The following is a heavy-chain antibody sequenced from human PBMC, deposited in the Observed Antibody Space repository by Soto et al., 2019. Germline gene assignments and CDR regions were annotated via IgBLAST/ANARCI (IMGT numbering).Heavy chain of an antibody. CDR3: ARDRSSGSPYYGMDF. D-gene: IGHD3-10*01. Sequence: GGSLRLSCAASGFTFGDYAIHWGRQVPGKGLEWVSGFKWNSGDVGYADSVKGRFTIPRDNARNSLYLQMNSLRPEDTAVYYCARDRSSGSPYYGMDFWGQGTMVTVSS. V-gene: IGHV3-9*01. J-gene: IGHJ6*02. CDR2: FKWNSGDV. CDR1: GFTFGDYA.